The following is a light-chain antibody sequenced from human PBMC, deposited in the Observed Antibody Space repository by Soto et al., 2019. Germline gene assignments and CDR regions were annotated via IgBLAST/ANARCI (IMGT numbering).Light chain of an antibody. J-gene: IGLJ2*01. CDR3: SSHTTSGTLI. V-gene: IGLV2-14*01. CDR1: SSDVGGYNY. CDR2: EVN. Sequence: QSALTQPASVSGSHGQSITISCTGTSSDVGGYNYVSWYQQHPGKAPKLMIYEVNNRPSGVSNRFSGSKSGNTASLTISGLQAEDEAYYYCSSHTTSGTLIFGGGTKLTVL.